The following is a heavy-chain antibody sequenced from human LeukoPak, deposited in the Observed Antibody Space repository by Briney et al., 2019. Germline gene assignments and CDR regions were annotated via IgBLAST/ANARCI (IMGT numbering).Heavy chain of an antibody. CDR2: ISGNGDIT. Sequence: GGSLRLSCAASGFTFSNYAMNWGRQAPGKGLEWVSAISGNGDITYYTDSVKGRFTISRDNSKNTLYLQMNSLRAEDTAIYYCAKVTGGDMITYGGLDYWGQGTLVTVSS. D-gene: IGHD3-16*01. J-gene: IGHJ4*02. CDR3: AKVTGGDMITYGGLDY. CDR1: GFTFSNYA. V-gene: IGHV3-23*01.